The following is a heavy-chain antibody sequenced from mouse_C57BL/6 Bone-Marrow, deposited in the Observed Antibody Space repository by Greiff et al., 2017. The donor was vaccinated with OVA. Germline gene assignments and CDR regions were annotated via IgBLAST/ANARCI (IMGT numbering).Heavy chain of an antibody. V-gene: IGHV1-15*01. J-gene: IGHJ4*01. CDR3: TRGYSNYYAMDY. D-gene: IGHD2-5*01. CDR2: IDPETGGT. Sequence: QVQLQQSGAELVRPGASVTLSCKASGYTFTDYEMHWVKQTPVHGLEWIGAIDPETGGTDYNQKFKGKAILTADKSSSTAYMELRSLTSDDSAVYYCTRGYSNYYAMDYWGQGTSVTVSS. CDR1: GYTFTDYE.